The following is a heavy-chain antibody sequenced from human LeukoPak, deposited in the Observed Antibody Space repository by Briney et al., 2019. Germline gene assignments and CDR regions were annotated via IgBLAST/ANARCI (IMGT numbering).Heavy chain of an antibody. V-gene: IGHV4-31*03. Sequence: PSETLSLTCTVSGGSISSSSYYWGWIRQHPGKGLEWIGYIYYSGSTYYNPSLKSRVTISVDTSKNQFSLKLSSVTAADTAVYYCARGALLLGVRYWGQGTLVTVSS. CDR3: ARGALLLGVRY. CDR1: GGSISSSSYY. D-gene: IGHD3-22*01. CDR2: IYYSGST. J-gene: IGHJ4*02.